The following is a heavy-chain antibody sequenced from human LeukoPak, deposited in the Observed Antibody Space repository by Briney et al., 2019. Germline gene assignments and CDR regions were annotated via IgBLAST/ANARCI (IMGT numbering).Heavy chain of an antibody. Sequence: NPSETLSLTCTVSGGSISSYYWSWIRQPPGKGLEWIGYIYYSGSTNYNPSLKSRVTISVDTSKNQFSLKLSSVTAADTAVYYCARLTYSSTLSFDYWGQGTLVTVSS. CDR1: GGSISSYY. CDR3: ARLTYSSTLSFDY. J-gene: IGHJ4*02. CDR2: IYYSGST. D-gene: IGHD6-13*01. V-gene: IGHV4-59*01.